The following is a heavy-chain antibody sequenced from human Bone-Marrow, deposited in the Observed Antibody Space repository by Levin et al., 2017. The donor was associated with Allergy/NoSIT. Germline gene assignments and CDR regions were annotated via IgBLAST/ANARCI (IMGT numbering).Heavy chain of an antibody. CDR2: ITSSGDST. D-gene: IGHD3-22*01. Sequence: GASVKVSCVASGFTFRHYTMNWVRQAPGKGLEWVSCITSSGDSTYYADSVKGRFTISRDNAKNSLYLQLNRLRDEDTAMYYCARDPARGYYDSSGYSGDHWGQGTLVTVSS. V-gene: IGHV3-48*02. J-gene: IGHJ4*02. CDR1: GFTFRHYT. CDR3: ARDPARGYYDSSGYSGDH.